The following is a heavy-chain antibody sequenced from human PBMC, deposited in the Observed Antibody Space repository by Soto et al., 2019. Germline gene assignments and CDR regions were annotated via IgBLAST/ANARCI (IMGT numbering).Heavy chain of an antibody. Sequence: EVQLVESGGGLVQPGGSLSLPCAAPGFSFDSSWMHWVRKAPGQGPMWVSRIDYDGTTTNYADSVKGRFTISRDNAKSTLYLQMNSLRPEDTAVYYCTRGPRASSGGTGAYWGKGTLVTVSS. D-gene: IGHD2-2*01. J-gene: IGHJ1*01. V-gene: IGHV3-74*01. CDR2: IDYDGTTT. CDR3: TRGPRASSGGTGAY. CDR1: GFSFDSSW.